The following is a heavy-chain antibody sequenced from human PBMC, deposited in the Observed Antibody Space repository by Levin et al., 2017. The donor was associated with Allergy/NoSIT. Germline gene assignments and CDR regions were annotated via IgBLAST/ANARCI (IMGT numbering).Heavy chain of an antibody. CDR2: INPRPGDT. CDR3: VRSRSFYFDN. J-gene: IGHJ4*02. V-gene: IGHV1-2*02. CDR1: GYIFTSYF. D-gene: IGHD3-16*02. Sequence: GESLKISCETSGYIFTSYFLAWVRQTPAQGLEWMGWINPRPGDTRYAQKFQGRLTLTRDTSMSRVYLQLTSLRPDDSGVYYCVRSRSFYFDNWGQGTLVTVSS.